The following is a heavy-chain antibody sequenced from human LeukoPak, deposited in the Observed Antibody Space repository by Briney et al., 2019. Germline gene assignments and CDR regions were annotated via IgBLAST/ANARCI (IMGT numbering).Heavy chain of an antibody. CDR1: GFTFSSYS. Sequence: GGSLRLSCAASGFTFSSYSMNWVRQAPGKGLEWVSSISSSSSYIYYADSVKGRFTISRDNAKNSLYLQMNSLRAEDTAVYYCARDESYYDYVWGSYRYRHFDYWGQGTLVTVSS. J-gene: IGHJ4*02. CDR3: ARDESYYDYVWGSYRYRHFDY. V-gene: IGHV3-21*01. CDR2: ISSSSSYI. D-gene: IGHD3-16*02.